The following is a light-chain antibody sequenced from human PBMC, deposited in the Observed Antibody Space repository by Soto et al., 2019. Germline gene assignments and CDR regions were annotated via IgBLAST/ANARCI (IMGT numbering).Light chain of an antibody. V-gene: IGKV4-1*01. CDR1: QSVLYSSNNKNY. CDR3: QQYYSTPWT. Sequence: DIVMTQSPDSLAVSLRERATINCKSSQSVLYSSNNKNYLAWYQQKPGQPPKLLIYWASTRESGVPDRVSGSGSGTDFTLTISSLQAEDVEVYYCQQYYSTPWTFGQGTKVDIK. CDR2: WAS. J-gene: IGKJ1*01.